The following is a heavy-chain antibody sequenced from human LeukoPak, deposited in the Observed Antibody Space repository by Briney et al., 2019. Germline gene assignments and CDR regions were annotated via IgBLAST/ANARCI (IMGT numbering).Heavy chain of an antibody. CDR1: GFSFSSYN. Sequence: GGSLRLSCAASGFSFSSYNMNWVRLTPGKGLEWVSSITSSSTYTFYADSVKGRFTISRDNAKNSLYLQLNSLRAEDTAIYYCARDPYSGAYGDTYYYYMDVWGKGTTVTISS. J-gene: IGHJ6*03. CDR2: ITSSSTYT. CDR3: ARDPYSGAYGDTYYYYMDV. V-gene: IGHV3-21*01. D-gene: IGHD1-26*01.